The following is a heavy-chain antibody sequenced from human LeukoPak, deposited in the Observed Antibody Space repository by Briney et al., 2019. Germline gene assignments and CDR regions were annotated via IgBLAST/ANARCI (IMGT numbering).Heavy chain of an antibody. D-gene: IGHD3-22*01. CDR2: SKSDGKT. J-gene: IGHJ1*01. CDR1: GFTFSRYW. V-gene: IGHV3-74*01. Sequence: GGSLRLSCEASGFTFSRYWMHWIRQAPGKGLVWVSRSKSDGKTNYADSVKGRFTISRDNAKNTVSLQMDSLRAEDTGVYYCARAPSEVGGYYPEYFRHWGQGTLVTVSS. CDR3: ARAPSEVGGYYPEYFRH.